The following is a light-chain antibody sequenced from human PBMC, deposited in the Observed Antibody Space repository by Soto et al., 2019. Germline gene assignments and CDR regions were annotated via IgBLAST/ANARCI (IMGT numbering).Light chain of an antibody. Sequence: EIVMTQSPATLSVSPGERATLSCRASQIINSNLAWYQQQPGQAPRLLIYAASTRATGVPARFSGSGFGTEFTLTISSLQSGDFAVYYCQQYNNWPSFTFGQGTKLEIK. CDR1: QIINSN. V-gene: IGKV3-15*01. J-gene: IGKJ2*01. CDR3: QQYNNWPSFT. CDR2: AAS.